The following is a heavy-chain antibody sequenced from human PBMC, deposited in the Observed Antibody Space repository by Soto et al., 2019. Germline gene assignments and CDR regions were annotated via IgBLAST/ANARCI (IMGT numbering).Heavy chain of an antibody. CDR2: ITTNGHT. CDR3: AKGLLNGRWYAAD. J-gene: IGHJ4*02. V-gene: IGHV3-23*01. D-gene: IGHD6-13*01. Sequence: EVHLLESGGVLVQPGESLRLSCETSGFTFSNCVMTWLRQPPGKRLEWVSVITTNGHTDYADSGKGRFTISRDNSKNTVYLQMNSLRAEDTAVYYCAKGLLNGRWYAADWGQGTLVTVSS. CDR1: GFTFSNCV.